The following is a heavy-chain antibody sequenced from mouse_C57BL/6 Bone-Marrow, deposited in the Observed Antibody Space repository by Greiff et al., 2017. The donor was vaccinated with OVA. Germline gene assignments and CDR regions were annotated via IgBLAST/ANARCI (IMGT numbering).Heavy chain of an antibody. Sequence: EVKLQQSGPELVKPGASVKISCKASGYSFTGYYMNWVKQSPEKSLEWIGEINPSTGGTTYNQKFKAKATLTVDKSSSTAYMQLKSLTSEDSAVYYCAREIYYGHYYAMDYWGQGTSVTVSS. CDR3: AREIYYGHYYAMDY. J-gene: IGHJ4*01. CDR1: GYSFTGYY. V-gene: IGHV1-42*01. CDR2: INPSTGGT. D-gene: IGHD1-1*01.